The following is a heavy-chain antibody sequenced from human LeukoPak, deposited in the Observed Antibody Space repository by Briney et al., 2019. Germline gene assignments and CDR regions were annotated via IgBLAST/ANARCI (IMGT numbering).Heavy chain of an antibody. J-gene: IGHJ3*02. CDR2: IYYSGST. CDR3: ARDLYYDFWSGSLAFDI. CDR1: GGSISSYY. V-gene: IGHV4-59*01. Sequence: PSETLSLTCTVSGGSISSYYWSWIRQPPGKGLEWIGYIYYSGSTNYNPSLKSRVTISVDTSKNQFSLKLSSVTAADTAVYYCARDLYYDFWSGSLAFDIWGQGTMVTVSS. D-gene: IGHD3-3*01.